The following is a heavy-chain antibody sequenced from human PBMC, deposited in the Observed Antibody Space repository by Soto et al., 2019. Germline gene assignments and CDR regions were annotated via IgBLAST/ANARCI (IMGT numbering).Heavy chain of an antibody. CDR1: AFTFRSKA. D-gene: IGHD2-2*01. V-gene: IGHV3-23*01. Sequence: EEQLLESGGGLVRRGGSLRLSCAASAFTFRSKAMSWVPQAPGKGREWVSAITAIADTTYYADSVKGRFTISRDNSKNTLYLRMNSLRAEDTAVYYCAKVRPLRDCTSTSCLGAFDIWGQGTMVTVS. J-gene: IGHJ3*02. CDR3: AKVRPLRDCTSTSCLGAFDI. CDR2: ITAIADTT.